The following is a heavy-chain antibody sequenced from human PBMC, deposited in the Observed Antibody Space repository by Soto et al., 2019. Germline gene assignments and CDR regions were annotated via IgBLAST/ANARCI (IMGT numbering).Heavy chain of an antibody. CDR2: LSPSNDNS. CDR1: GYAFINYA. J-gene: IGHJ4*02. V-gene: IGHV1-18*01. Sequence: QVQMVQSGAEVKKPGTSVKVSCKASGYAFINYAVTWVRQAPGEGLEWMGWLSPSNDNSYSAQKFQDRVTMSTETSANTAYMELRRLTSDDTAVYYCSREGGNTGTSDYRGQGTLVTVSS. D-gene: IGHD1-7*01. CDR3: SREGGNTGTSDY.